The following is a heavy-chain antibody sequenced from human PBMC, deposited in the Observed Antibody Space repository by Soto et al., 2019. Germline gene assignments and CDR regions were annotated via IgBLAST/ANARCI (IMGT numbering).Heavy chain of an antibody. Sequence: QVQLVESGGGVVQPGRSLRLSCAASGFTFSSYAMHWVRQAPGKGLEWVAVISYDGSNKYYADSVKGRFTISRDNSKNTLYLQMNSLRAEDTAVYYCARDKQWLVPSTPCYFDYWGQGTLVTVSS. CDR2: ISYDGSNK. J-gene: IGHJ4*02. CDR1: GFTFSSYA. V-gene: IGHV3-30-3*01. D-gene: IGHD6-19*01. CDR3: ARDKQWLVPSTPCYFDY.